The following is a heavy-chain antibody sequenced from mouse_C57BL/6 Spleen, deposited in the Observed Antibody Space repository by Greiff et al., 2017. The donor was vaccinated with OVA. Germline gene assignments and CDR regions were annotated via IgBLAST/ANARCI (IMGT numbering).Heavy chain of an antibody. Sequence: EVKLVESGGGLVKPGGSLKLSCAASGFTFSSYAMSWVRQTPEKRLEWVATISDGGSYTYYPDNVKGRFTISRDNAKNNLYLQMSHLKSEDTAMYYCARDLTTVVDNFDVWGTGTTVTVSS. D-gene: IGHD1-1*01. V-gene: IGHV5-4*01. CDR3: ARDLTTVVDNFDV. J-gene: IGHJ1*03. CDR1: GFTFSSYA. CDR2: ISDGGSYT.